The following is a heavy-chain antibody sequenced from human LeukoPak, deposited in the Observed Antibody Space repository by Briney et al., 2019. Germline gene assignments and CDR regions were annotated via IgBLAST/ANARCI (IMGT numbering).Heavy chain of an antibody. V-gene: IGHV1-24*01. CDR2: FDPEDGET. CDR1: GYTLSELS. Sequence: ASAKVSCKVSGYTLSELSMRWVRNAPGERLGLRGGFDPEDGETIYAQKFQGRVTMTEDTSTDRAYMELSSLRSEHTAVYYCATHSGGSYWYDYWGQGTLVTVSS. CDR3: ATHSGGSYWYDY. J-gene: IGHJ4*02. D-gene: IGHD1-26*01.